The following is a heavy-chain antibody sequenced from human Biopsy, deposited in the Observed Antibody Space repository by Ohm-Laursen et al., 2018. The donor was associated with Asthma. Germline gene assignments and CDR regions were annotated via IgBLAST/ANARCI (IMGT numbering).Heavy chain of an antibody. D-gene: IGHD3-9*01. J-gene: IGHJ6*02. V-gene: IGHV1-18*04. CDR1: GYTFTSYG. CDR2: ISAYNGNT. CDR3: AREAYDILTGYYGGGGMDV. Sequence: ASVKVSCKASGYTFTSYGISWVRQAPGQGLEWMGRISAYNGNTNYAQKLQGRVTMTTDTSTSTAYMELRSLRSDDTAVYYCAREAYDILTGYYGGGGMDVWGQGTTVTVSS.